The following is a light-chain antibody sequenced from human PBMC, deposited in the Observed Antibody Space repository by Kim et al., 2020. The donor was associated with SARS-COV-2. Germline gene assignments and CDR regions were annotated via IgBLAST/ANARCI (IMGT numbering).Light chain of an antibody. J-gene: IGKJ1*01. CDR2: GSS. CDR3: QQYGDYRWT. Sequence: SPGGRATLSCRASQSVVSSYLAWYQQKPGQTPRLLIHGSSTRATGIPDRFSGSGSGTDFTLTISRLEPEDFAVYYCQQYGDYRWTFGQGTKVDIK. CDR1: QSVVSSY. V-gene: IGKV3-20*01.